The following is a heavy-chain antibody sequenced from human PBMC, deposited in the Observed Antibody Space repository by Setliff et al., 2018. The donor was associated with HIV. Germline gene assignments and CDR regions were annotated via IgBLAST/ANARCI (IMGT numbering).Heavy chain of an antibody. CDR1: GYTFTGYI. CDR2: INPYSGDT. Sequence: ASVTVSCKASGYTFTGYIIHWVRQAPGQGLEWVGWINPYSGDTTFAHKFRGRVTMTRDTSTSTAYMELSSLRFDYTAVYYCARLSVEDGFDVWGHGTLVTVSS. V-gene: IGHV1-2*02. CDR3: ARLSVEDGFDV. J-gene: IGHJ3*01.